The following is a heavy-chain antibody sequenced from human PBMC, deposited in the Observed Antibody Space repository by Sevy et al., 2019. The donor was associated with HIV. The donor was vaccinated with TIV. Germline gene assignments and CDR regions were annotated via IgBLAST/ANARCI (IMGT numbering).Heavy chain of an antibody. CDR2: ISAYNGNT. V-gene: IGHV1-18*01. J-gene: IGHJ6*02. D-gene: IGHD3-3*01. CDR3: ARDTRRYDFWSGYPYAYYYYGMDV. Sequence: ASVKVSCKASGCTFTSYGISWVRQAPGQGLEWMGWISAYNGNTNYALKLQGRVTMTTDTSTSTAYMELRSLRSDDTAVYYCARDTRRYDFWSGYPYAYYYYGMDVWGHGTTVTVSS. CDR1: GCTFTSYG.